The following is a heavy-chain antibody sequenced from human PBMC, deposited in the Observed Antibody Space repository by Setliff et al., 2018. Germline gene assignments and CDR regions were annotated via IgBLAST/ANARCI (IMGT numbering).Heavy chain of an antibody. J-gene: IGHJ6*03. CDR2: INYSGIT. CDR1: GDSISSSSYY. V-gene: IGHV4-39*02. Sequence: PSETLSLTCSVSGDSISSSSYYWGWIRQPPGKGLEWIGSINYSGITYYSPSLKSRVIVSVDTSKNQFSLKLSSVTAADTAVYYCARAISGWYSAHYYYMDVWGKGTTVTVSS. D-gene: IGHD6-19*01. CDR3: ARAISGWYSAHYYYMDV.